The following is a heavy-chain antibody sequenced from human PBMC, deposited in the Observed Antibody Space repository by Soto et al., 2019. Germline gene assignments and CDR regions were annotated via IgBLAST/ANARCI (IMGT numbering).Heavy chain of an antibody. CDR1: GGSFIDYS. Sequence: QVLLQQWGAGRLKPSETLSLTCAVYGGSFIDYSWGWIRQSPGTGLEWNGEINHSGSANYNPSLKSRVTISVDTSKNQFSLKLYSMTAADAAVYYCARVSDYWSQGTLVTVSS. CDR2: INHSGSA. CDR3: ARVSDY. V-gene: IGHV4-34*01. J-gene: IGHJ4*02.